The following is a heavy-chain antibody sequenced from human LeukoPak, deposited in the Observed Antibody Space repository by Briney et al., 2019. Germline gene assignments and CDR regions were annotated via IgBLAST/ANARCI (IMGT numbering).Heavy chain of an antibody. CDR1: GGSLSGYY. D-gene: IGHD5-24*01. CDR2: INHSGST. V-gene: IGHV4-34*01. J-gene: IGHJ2*01. CDR3: ARDWLQSPYFDL. Sequence: SETLSLTCAVYGGSLSGYYWSWIRQPPGKGLEWIGEINHSGSTNYNPSLKSRVTISVDTSKNQFSLKLSSVTAADTAVYYCARDWLQSPYFDLWGRGTLVTVSS.